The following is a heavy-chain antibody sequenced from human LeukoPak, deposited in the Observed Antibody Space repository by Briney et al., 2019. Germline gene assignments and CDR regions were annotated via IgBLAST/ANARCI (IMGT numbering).Heavy chain of an antibody. CDR1: GFTFSSYW. V-gene: IGHV3-7*01. Sequence: GGSLRLSCAASGFTFSSYWMSWVRQAPGKGLEWVANKKQDGSEKYYVDSVKGRFTISRDNAKNSLYLQMNSLRAEDTAVYYCACRGYDYVWGSYRFDYWGQGTLVTVSS. J-gene: IGHJ4*02. D-gene: IGHD3-16*02. CDR3: ACRGYDYVWGSYRFDY. CDR2: KKQDGSEK.